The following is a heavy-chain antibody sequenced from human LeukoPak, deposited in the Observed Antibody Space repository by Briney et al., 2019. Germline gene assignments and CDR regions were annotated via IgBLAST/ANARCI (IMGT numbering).Heavy chain of an antibody. CDR2: INSVGSST. J-gene: IGHJ4*02. D-gene: IGHD6-13*01. Sequence: GGSLRLSCAASGFTFSSYWMHWVRQVPGKGLVWVSRINSVGSSTSYAESVEGRFTISRDNAKNTLYLQMNSLRAEDTAVYYCARDYSSSWYGFPFDYWGQGTLVTVSS. CDR3: ARDYSSSWYGFPFDY. CDR1: GFTFSSYW. V-gene: IGHV3-74*01.